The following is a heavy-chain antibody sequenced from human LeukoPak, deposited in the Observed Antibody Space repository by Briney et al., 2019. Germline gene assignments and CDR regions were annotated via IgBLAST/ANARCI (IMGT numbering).Heavy chain of an antibody. CDR1: GGSIRSYY. J-gene: IGHJ4*02. CDR2: IYYSGST. Sequence: SETLSLTCTVSGGSIRSYYWSWIRQPPGKGLEWIGYIYYSGSTNYNPSLKSRVTISVDTSKNQFSLKLSSVTAADTAVYYCARDSYYYDSSGYRLFDYWGQGTLVTVSS. V-gene: IGHV4-59*01. D-gene: IGHD3-22*01. CDR3: ARDSYYYDSSGYRLFDY.